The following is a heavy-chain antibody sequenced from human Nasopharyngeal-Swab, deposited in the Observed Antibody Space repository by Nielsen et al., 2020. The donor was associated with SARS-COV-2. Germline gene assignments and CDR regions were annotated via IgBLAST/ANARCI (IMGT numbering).Heavy chain of an antibody. CDR3: ARDGGTWFDP. V-gene: IGHV4-4*07. D-gene: IGHD3-16*01. J-gene: IGHJ5*02. CDR1: GASINNHY. CDR2: LYTRGSTTFKPPP. Sequence: SETLSLTCTVSGASINNHYWSWIRQPAGKGLQWIGRLYTRGSTTFKPPPNYNPSLKSRVSMSLDTSKNQFSLRLTSVTAADTAVYYCARDGGTWFDPWGQGTLVTVSS.